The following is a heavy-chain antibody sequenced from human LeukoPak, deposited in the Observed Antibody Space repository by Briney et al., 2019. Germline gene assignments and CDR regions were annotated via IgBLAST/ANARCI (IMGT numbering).Heavy chain of an antibody. CDR2: ISSSSSYI. CDR1: GFTFSSYS. V-gene: IGHV3-21*01. D-gene: IGHD3-9*01. J-gene: IGHJ4*02. CDR3: ARVSAHYDILTGYYIYYFDY. Sequence: GGSLRLSCAASGFTFSSYSMNWVRQAPGKGLEWVSSISSSSSYIYYADSVKGRFTISRDNAKNSLYLQMNSLRAEDTAVYYCARVSAHYDILTGYYIYYFDYWGQGTLVTVSS.